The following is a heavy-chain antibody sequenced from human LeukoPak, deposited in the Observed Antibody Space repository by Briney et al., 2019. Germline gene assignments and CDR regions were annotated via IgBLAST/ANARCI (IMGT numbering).Heavy chain of an antibody. D-gene: IGHD3-22*01. Sequence: GGSLRLSCAASGFTFSSYAMSWVRQAPGKGLEWVSAISGSGGSTYYADSVKGWFTISRDNSKNTLYLQMNSLRAEDTAVYYCAKEVTRGYYYDSSGLDYWGQGTLVTVSS. CDR3: AKEVTRGYYYDSSGLDY. CDR2: ISGSGGST. J-gene: IGHJ4*02. V-gene: IGHV3-23*01. CDR1: GFTFSSYA.